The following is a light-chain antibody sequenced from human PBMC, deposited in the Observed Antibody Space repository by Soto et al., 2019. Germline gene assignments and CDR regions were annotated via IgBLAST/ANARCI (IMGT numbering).Light chain of an antibody. V-gene: IGKV1-5*03. CDR3: QRYDRYGT. CDR2: EAS. Sequence: DIQLTQSPSTLSASVGDRVTITCRASQSIRRYLAWYQQKPGKAPKLLIGEASTLQSGVPSRFSGSGSGTEFTLTISSLQPDDFATYYCQRYDRYGTCGQGTKVDIK. CDR1: QSIRRY. J-gene: IGKJ1*01.